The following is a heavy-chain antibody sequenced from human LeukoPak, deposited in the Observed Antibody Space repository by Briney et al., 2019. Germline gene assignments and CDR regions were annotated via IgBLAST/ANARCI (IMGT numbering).Heavy chain of an antibody. Sequence: ASVKVSCKASGYTFTSYGISWVRQAPGQGLEWMGWISAYNGNTNYAQKLQGRVTMTTDTSTSTAYMELRSLRSDDTAVYYCARDRGYHYYYSGRDVGAQGPRVTVSS. CDR1: GYTFTSYG. J-gene: IGHJ6*02. CDR2: ISAYNGNT. V-gene: IGHV1-18*01. CDR3: ARDRGYHYYYSGRDV. D-gene: IGHD1-1*01.